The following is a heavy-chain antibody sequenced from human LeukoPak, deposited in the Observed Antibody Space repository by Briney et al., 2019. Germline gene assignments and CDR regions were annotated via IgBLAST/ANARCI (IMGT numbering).Heavy chain of an antibody. V-gene: IGHV4-30-4*08. Sequence: SQTLSLTCTVSGGSISSGDYYWSWIRQPPGKGLEWIGYIYYSGSTYYNPSLRSRVTISVDTSKNQFSLKLSSVTAADTAVYYCAREFWSGYSRFPVDWGQGTLVTVSS. J-gene: IGHJ4*02. CDR3: AREFWSGYSRFPVD. D-gene: IGHD3-3*01. CDR2: IYYSGST. CDR1: GGSISSGDYY.